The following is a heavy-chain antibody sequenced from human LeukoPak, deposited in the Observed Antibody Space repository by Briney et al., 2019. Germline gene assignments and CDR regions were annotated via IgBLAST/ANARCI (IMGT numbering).Heavy chain of an antibody. J-gene: IGHJ6*01. D-gene: IGHD3-10*02. CDR3: AELGITMIGGV. V-gene: IGHV3-48*03. Sequence: GGSLRLSCAPSGFTSRRYEMNRVPEAPGQGLEWVSYISSSGSTIYYADSVKGRFTITRDNAKHSLYLPMNSLRAEDRAVYYCAELGITMIGGVWGEGPTVSISS. CDR1: GFTSRRYE. CDR2: ISSSGSTI.